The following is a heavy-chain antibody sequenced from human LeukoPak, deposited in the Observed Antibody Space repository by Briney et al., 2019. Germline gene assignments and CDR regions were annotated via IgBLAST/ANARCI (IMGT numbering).Heavy chain of an antibody. D-gene: IGHD3-22*01. CDR3: AIMHPYYDGSGYWVQ. J-gene: IGHJ4*02. V-gene: IGHV3-23*01. CDR2: ISTSGGSS. Sequence: PGESLRLSCAASGFTFGSYAMSWVRQAPGKGLEWVSGISTSGGSSSYADSVKGRFTISRDNPRNTLYMEMNSLRAEDTALCYCAIMHPYYDGSGYWVQWGQGTLVTVSS. CDR1: GFTFGSYA.